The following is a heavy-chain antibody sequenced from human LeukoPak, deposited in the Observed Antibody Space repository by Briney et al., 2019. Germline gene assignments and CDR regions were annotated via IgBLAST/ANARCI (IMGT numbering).Heavy chain of an antibody. CDR2: ISSSSSYI. Sequence: GGSLRLSCAASGFTFSSYSMNWVRQAPGKGLEWVSSISSSSSYIYYADSVKGRFIISRDNDKNLLYLQMNSLRVEDTAVYFCTRVEKGFWSGFKMDVWGKGTTVAVSS. J-gene: IGHJ6*04. D-gene: IGHD3-3*01. V-gene: IGHV3-21*01. CDR1: GFTFSSYS. CDR3: TRVEKGFWSGFKMDV.